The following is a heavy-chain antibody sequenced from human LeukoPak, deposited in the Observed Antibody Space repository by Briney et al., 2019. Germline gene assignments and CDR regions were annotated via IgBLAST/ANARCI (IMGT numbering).Heavy chain of an antibody. V-gene: IGHV1-69*01. Sequence: SVKVSCKASGGTFSSYAISWVRQALGQGLEWMGGIIPIFGTANYAQKFQGRVTITADESTSTAYMELSSLRSEDTAVYYCARGFLRVSTYYYDSSGYYFDYWGQGTLVTVSS. CDR1: GGTFSSYA. CDR3: ARGFLRVSTYYYDSSGYYFDY. J-gene: IGHJ4*02. D-gene: IGHD3-22*01. CDR2: IIPIFGTA.